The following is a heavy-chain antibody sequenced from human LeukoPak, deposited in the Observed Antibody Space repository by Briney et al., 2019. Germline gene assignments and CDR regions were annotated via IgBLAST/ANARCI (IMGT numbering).Heavy chain of an antibody. CDR1: GFTFGDYA. D-gene: IGHD3-22*01. CDR2: ISSNGGST. CDR3: ASRGDSSGYDY. Sequence: GGSLRLSCAASGFTFGDYAMHWVRQAPGKGLEYVSAISSNGGSTYYANSVKGRFTISRDNSKNTLYLQMGSLRAEDMAVYYCASRGDSSGYDYWGQGTLVTVSS. J-gene: IGHJ4*02. V-gene: IGHV3-64*01.